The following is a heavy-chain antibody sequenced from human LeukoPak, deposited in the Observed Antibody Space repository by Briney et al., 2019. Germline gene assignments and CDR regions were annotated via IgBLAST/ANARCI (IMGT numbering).Heavy chain of an antibody. D-gene: IGHD3-22*01. CDR3: AKDRAFYYDSSGYYPDAFDI. Sequence: LRPSLSPSGPSVIRIVTSWVRQAPGDWLEWVLAISVRGGSTYYADSVKGRFTISRDNSKNTLYLQMNSLRAEDTAVYYCAKDRAFYYDSSGYYPDAFDIWGQGTMVTVSS. CDR2: ISVRGGST. V-gene: IGHV3-23*01. CDR1: GPSVIRIV. J-gene: IGHJ3*02.